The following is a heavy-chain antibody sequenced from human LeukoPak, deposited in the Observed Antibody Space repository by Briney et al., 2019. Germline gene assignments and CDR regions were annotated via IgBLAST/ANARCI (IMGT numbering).Heavy chain of an antibody. CDR1: GFTFSSYG. CDR3: ARAEGYYDSSGNDAFDI. D-gene: IGHD3-22*01. CDR2: IWYDGSNK. Sequence: GRSLRPSCAASGFTFSSYGMHWVRQAPGKGLEWVAVIWYDGSNKYYADSVKGGFTISRDNSKNTLYLQMNSLRAEDTAVYYCARAEGYYDSSGNDAFDIWGQGTMVTVSS. V-gene: IGHV3-33*01. J-gene: IGHJ3*02.